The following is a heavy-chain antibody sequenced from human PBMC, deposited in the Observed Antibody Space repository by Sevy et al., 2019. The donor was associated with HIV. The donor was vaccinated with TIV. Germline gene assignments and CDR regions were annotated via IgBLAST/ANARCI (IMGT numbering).Heavy chain of an antibody. Sequence: SQTLSLTCAISGDSVSSNTAAWNWIRQSPSRGLEWLGRTYYRSKWINDYAVSVISRISINVDTSKNLFSVQLNSVTPEEMTRYYCAGDKGSVGSNWDSVAPADYGMDVWGHGTTVTVSS. CDR2: TYYRSKWIN. CDR1: GDSVSSNTAA. CDR3: AGDKGSVGSNWDSVAPADYGMDV. D-gene: IGHD7-27*01. J-gene: IGHJ6*01. V-gene: IGHV6-1*01.